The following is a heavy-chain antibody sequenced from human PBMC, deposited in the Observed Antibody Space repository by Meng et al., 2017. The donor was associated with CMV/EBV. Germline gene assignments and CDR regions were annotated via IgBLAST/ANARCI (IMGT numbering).Heavy chain of an antibody. Sequence: ASVKVSCKASGYTFTSYAINWVRQAPGQGLEWVGWINSYNGDTHYAQKLQDRVTVTTDTSTDTIYMELRSLRADDTAVYYCARGILSIGGLFDYWGQGTLVTVSS. CDR2: INSYNGDT. V-gene: IGHV1-18*01. J-gene: IGHJ4*02. CDR3: ARGILSIGGLFDY. CDR1: GYTFTSYA. D-gene: IGHD3-10*01.